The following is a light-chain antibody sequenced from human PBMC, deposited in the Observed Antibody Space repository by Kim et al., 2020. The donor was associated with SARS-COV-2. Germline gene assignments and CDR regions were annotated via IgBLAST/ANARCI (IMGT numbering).Light chain of an antibody. Sequence: GQSITISCTGTSSDVGGYNYFSWYQQHPGKAPKLMIYDVSKRPSGVSNRFSGSKSGNTASLTISGLQAEDEADYYCSSYTSSSTPVFGGGTQLTVL. CDR2: DVS. J-gene: IGLJ7*01. V-gene: IGLV2-14*04. CDR1: SSDVGGYNY. CDR3: SSYTSSSTPV.